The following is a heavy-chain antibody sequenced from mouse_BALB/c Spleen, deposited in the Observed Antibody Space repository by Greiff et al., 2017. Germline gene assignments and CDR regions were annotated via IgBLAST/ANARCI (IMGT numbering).Heavy chain of an antibody. CDR2: ISNGGGST. J-gene: IGHJ3*01. Sequence: EVKVEESGGGLVQPGGSLKLSCAASGFTFSSYTMSWVRQTPEKRLEWVAYISNGGGSTYYPDTVKGRFTISRDNAKNTLYLQMSSLKSEDTAMYYCARHQDTEGFAYWGQGTLVTVSA. V-gene: IGHV5-12-2*01. CDR1: GFTFSSYT. D-gene: IGHD3-2*02. CDR3: ARHQDTEGFAY.